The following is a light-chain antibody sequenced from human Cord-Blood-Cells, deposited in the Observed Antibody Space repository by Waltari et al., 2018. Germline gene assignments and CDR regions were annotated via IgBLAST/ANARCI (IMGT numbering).Light chain of an antibody. CDR2: AAS. CDR3: QQSYSTPYT. CDR1: QSISSY. V-gene: IGKV1-39*01. Sequence: DIQMIQSPSSLSESVGDRVTITCRASQSISSYLNWYQQKPGKAPKLLIYAASSLQSGVPSRFSGSGSGTDFTLTISSLQPEDFATYYCQQSYSTPYTFGQGTKLEIK. J-gene: IGKJ2*01.